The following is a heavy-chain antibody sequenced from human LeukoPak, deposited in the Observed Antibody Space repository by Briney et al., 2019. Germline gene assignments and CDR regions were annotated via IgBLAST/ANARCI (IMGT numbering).Heavy chain of an antibody. CDR3: ARDPHDYGDSFDY. D-gene: IGHD4-17*01. Sequence: ASVKVSCKASGYTFTGYYMHWVRQAPGQGLEWMGWINPNSGGTNYAQKFQGRVTMTRDMSTSTVYMELSSLRSEDTAVYYCARDPHDYGDSFDYWGQGTLVTVSS. J-gene: IGHJ4*02. V-gene: IGHV1-2*02. CDR2: INPNSGGT. CDR1: GYTFTGYY.